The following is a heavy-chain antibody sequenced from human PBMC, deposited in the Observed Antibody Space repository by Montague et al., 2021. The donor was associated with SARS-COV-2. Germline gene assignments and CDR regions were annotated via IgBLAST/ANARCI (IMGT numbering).Heavy chain of an antibody. D-gene: IGHD3-9*01. CDR1: GDSISSSDYY. CDR3: ARVTGLILTEPFDY. J-gene: IGHJ4*02. CDR2: VSYSGAT. V-gene: IGHV4-39*01. Sequence: SETLSLTCSVSGDSISSSDYYWGWIRQPPGKGLDWIGTVSYSGATSYNPSLQSRLTISGDRTKNQFSLELRSVTAADTAVYYCARVTGLILTEPFDYWGQGNLVTVSS.